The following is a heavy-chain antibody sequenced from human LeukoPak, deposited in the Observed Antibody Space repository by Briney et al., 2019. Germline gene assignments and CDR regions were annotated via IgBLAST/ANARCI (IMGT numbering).Heavy chain of an antibody. CDR3: AKDQYYDFWSGYSNWFDP. CDR1: GFTFSSYA. J-gene: IGHJ5*02. CDR2: ISGSGGRT. V-gene: IGHV3-23*01. Sequence: GGSLRLSCAASGFTFSSYAMSWVRQAPGKGLEWVSAISGSGGRTHYADSAEGRFTISRDNSKNTLYLQMNSLRAEDTAVYYCAKDQYYDFWSGYSNWFDPWGQGTLVTVSS. D-gene: IGHD3-3*01.